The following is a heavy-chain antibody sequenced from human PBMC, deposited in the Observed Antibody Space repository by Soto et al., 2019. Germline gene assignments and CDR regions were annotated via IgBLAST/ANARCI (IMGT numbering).Heavy chain of an antibody. CDR1: GGSFSGYY. Sequence: SETLSLTCAVYGGSFSGYYWSWIRQPPGKGLEWIGEINHSGSTNYNPSLKSRVTISVDTSKNQFSLKLSSVTAADTAVYYCAREITMVRGVNYWGQGTLVTVSS. D-gene: IGHD3-10*01. CDR3: AREITMVRGVNY. CDR2: INHSGST. J-gene: IGHJ4*02. V-gene: IGHV4-34*01.